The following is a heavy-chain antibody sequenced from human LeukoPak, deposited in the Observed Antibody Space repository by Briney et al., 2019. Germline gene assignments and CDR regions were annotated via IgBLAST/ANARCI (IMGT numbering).Heavy chain of an antibody. CDR3: AAAVAAAPGAY. CDR2: ISSSSSYI. Sequence: GRSLRLSCAASGFTFSSYSMNWVRQAPGKGLEWVSSISSSSSYIYYADSVKGRFNISRDDAKNTLYLQMNSLRAEDTAVYYCAAAVAAAPGAYWGQGTLVTVSS. V-gene: IGHV3-21*01. J-gene: IGHJ4*02. D-gene: IGHD6-13*01. CDR1: GFTFSSYS.